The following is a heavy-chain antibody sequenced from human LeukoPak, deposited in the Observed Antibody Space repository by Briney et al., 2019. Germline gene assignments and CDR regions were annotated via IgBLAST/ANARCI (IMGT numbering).Heavy chain of an antibody. D-gene: IGHD2-15*01. V-gene: IGHV3-66*01. Sequence: GGSLRLSCAAAGLTVSSNYMTWVRQAPGKGLEWVSVFYNGINTYYADSVKGRFTTSRDNSKNTLYLQMNSLRAEDTAIYYCAKVEGIRCSGGSCYSSYFDYWGQGTLVTVSS. CDR2: FYNGINT. CDR1: GLTVSSNY. CDR3: AKVEGIRCSGGSCYSSYFDY. J-gene: IGHJ4*02.